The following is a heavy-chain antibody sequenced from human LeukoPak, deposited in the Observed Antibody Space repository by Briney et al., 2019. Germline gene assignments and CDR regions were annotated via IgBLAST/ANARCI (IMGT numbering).Heavy chain of an antibody. CDR2: IYYRGST. Sequence: SETLSLTRTVSGGSLSSSSYYWGWTRQPPGKGLEWIGRIYYRGSTYYIPSLTSRVTISVGPSKNQFSLKLSSVPAADTAVYYCARHGDSYGYDLPHDYWGEGGLVAVSS. D-gene: IGHD5-18*01. CDR3: ARHGDSYGYDLPHDY. V-gene: IGHV4-39*01. J-gene: IGHJ4*02. CDR1: GGSLSSSSYY.